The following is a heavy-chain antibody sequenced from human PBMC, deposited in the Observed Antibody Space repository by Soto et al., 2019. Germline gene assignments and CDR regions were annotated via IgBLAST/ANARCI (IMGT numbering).Heavy chain of an antibody. Sequence: QVQLVESVGGVVQPGRSLRLSCAASGFTFSSYGMHWVRQAPGKGLEWVAVISYDGRNKYYADSVKGRFTISRDNSKNTLYLQMNSLRAEDTAVYYCAKDQRYSSSWYPGNSYYYGMDVWGQGTTVTVSS. V-gene: IGHV3-30*18. J-gene: IGHJ6*02. CDR2: ISYDGRNK. D-gene: IGHD6-13*01. CDR3: AKDQRYSSSWYPGNSYYYGMDV. CDR1: GFTFSSYG.